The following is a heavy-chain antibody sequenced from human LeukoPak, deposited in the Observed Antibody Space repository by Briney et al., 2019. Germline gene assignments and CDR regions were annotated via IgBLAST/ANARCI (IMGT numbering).Heavy chain of an antibody. J-gene: IGHJ5*02. Sequence: SETLSLTCAVYGGSFSGYYWSWVRQPPGKGLEWIGEINHSGSTNYNPSLKSRVTISVDTSKNQFSLKLSSVTAADTAVYYCARQINYYGSGSYYNGFRFDPWGQGTLVTVSS. D-gene: IGHD3-10*01. CDR1: GGSFSGYY. V-gene: IGHV4-34*01. CDR2: INHSGST. CDR3: ARQINYYGSGSYYNGFRFDP.